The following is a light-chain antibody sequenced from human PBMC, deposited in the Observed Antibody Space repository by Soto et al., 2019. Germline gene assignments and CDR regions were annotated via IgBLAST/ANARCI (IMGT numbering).Light chain of an antibody. Sequence: IVLTQSPATLSLSPGERATLSCRASQTISSNLAWYQQKPGQTPRLLIYGASTRAAGIPARFSGSGSGTDFTLTITSLQSEDFAVYYCQQYNNWPPFTFGPGTKVDIK. V-gene: IGKV3-15*01. J-gene: IGKJ3*01. CDR2: GAS. CDR3: QQYNNWPPFT. CDR1: QTISSN.